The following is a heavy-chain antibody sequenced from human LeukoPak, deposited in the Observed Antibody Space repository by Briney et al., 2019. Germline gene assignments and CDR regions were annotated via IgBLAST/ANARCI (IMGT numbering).Heavy chain of an antibody. V-gene: IGHV1-2*02. CDR3: ARVGTLWFGHATTFDY. CDR1: GYTFTGYY. CDR2: IDPNSGGT. D-gene: IGHD3-10*01. Sequence: ASVKVSCKASGYTFTGYYMHWVRQAPGQGLEWMGWIDPNSGGTHYAQKFQGRVTMTRDTSISTVYMELSRMSSDDTAVFYCARVGTLWFGHATTFDYWGQGTLVTGPS. J-gene: IGHJ4*02.